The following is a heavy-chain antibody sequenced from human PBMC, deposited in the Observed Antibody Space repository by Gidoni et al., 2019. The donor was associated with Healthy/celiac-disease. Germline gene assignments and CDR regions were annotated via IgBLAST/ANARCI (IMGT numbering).Heavy chain of an antibody. V-gene: IGHV4-61*02. CDR1: GSSISSGSYY. CDR3: AREDTYYYGSGSAGGAFDI. J-gene: IGHJ3*02. D-gene: IGHD3-10*01. CDR2: IYTSGST. Sequence: QVQLQESGPGLVKPSQTLSLTCTVSGSSISSGSYYWSWIRQPAGKGLEWIGRIYTSGSTNYNPSLKSRVTISVDTSKNQFSLKLSSVTAADTAVYYCAREDTYYYGSGSAGGAFDIWGQGTMVTVSS.